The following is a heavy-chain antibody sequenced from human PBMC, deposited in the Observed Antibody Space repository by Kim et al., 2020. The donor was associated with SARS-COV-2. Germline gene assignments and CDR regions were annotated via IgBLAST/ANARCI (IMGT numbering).Heavy chain of an antibody. CDR1: GFTFSSYE. Sequence: GGSLRLSCAASGFTFSSYEMNWVRQAPGKGLEWISYIGNSGSTKYYADSLKGRFIISRDNAKNSLYLQMNSLRAEDTAVYYCARWYCSSTSCLFDYWGQGTLVTVSS. J-gene: IGHJ4*02. CDR3: ARWYCSSTSCLFDY. D-gene: IGHD2-2*01. CDR2: IGNSGSTK. V-gene: IGHV3-48*03.